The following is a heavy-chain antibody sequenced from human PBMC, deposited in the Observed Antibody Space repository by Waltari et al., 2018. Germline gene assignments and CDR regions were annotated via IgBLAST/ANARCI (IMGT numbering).Heavy chain of an antibody. CDR1: GFTFEVSA. J-gene: IGHJ4*02. CDR3: AKDRASSSQFLFDL. V-gene: IGHV3-9*03. Sequence: ELQLVESGGGLFQPGRSLRLSCVASGFTFEVSAMNWVRQAPGKGLEWVAGISWNSDDIVYADSVKGRFTISRDNAKSSLYLQMNTLRTEDMAFYYCAKDRASSSQFLFDLWGQGTLVTVSS. CDR2: ISWNSDDI. D-gene: IGHD6-19*01.